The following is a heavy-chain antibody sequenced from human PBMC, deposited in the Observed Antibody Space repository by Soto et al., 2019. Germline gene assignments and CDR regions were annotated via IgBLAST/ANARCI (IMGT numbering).Heavy chain of an antibody. CDR1: GYIYIRYG. J-gene: IGHJ5*02. Sequence: QVQLVQSGAEVKKNGASVKVSCKASGYIYIRYGINWVRQAPGHGLEWMGWVSPDNNKTNYVQKFQGRVTMTTDTSTSTAYMELRSLRSDDTAVYYCARDLDCSGGTCYSNWLDPWGQGTLVTVSS. D-gene: IGHD2-15*01. CDR3: ARDLDCSGGTCYSNWLDP. V-gene: IGHV1-18*01. CDR2: VSPDNNKT.